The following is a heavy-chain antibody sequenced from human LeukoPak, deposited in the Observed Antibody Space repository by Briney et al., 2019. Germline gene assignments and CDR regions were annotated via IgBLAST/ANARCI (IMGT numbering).Heavy chain of an antibody. CDR1: GFTFSSYA. CDR2: ISYDGSNK. Sequence: GGSLRLSCAASGFTFSSYAMHWVRQAPGKGLEWVAVISYDGSNKYYADSVKGRFTISRDNSKNTLYLQMNSLRAEDTAVYYCARVRMGLLLDYYYYYGMDVWGQGTTVTVSS. D-gene: IGHD1-26*01. J-gene: IGHJ6*02. CDR3: ARVRMGLLLDYYYYYGMDV. V-gene: IGHV3-30*04.